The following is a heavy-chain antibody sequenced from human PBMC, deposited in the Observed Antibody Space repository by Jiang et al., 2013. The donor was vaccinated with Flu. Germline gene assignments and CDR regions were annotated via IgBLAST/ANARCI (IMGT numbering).Heavy chain of an antibody. Sequence: LEWLGRTYYRSKWYNDYAVSVKSRITINPDTSKNQFSLQLNSVTPEDTAVYYCARGEAVAGNPFDYWGQGTLVTVSS. V-gene: IGHV6-1*01. CDR2: TYYRSKWYN. J-gene: IGHJ4*02. D-gene: IGHD6-19*01. CDR3: ARGEAVAGNPFDY.